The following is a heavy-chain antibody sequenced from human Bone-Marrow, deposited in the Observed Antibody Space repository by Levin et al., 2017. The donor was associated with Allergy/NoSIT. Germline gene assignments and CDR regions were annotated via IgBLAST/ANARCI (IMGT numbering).Heavy chain of an antibody. V-gene: IGHV4-34*01. D-gene: IGHD6-19*01. J-gene: IGHJ4*02. CDR3: ARGRFGRGSSGPDPYYFDY. CDR1: GGSFSGYY. Sequence: SETLSLTCAVYGGSFSGYYWSWIRQPPGKGLEWIGEINHSGSTNYNPSLKSRVTISVDTSKNQFSLKLSSVTAADTAVYYCARGRFGRGSSGPDPYYFDYWGQGTLVTVSS. CDR2: INHSGST.